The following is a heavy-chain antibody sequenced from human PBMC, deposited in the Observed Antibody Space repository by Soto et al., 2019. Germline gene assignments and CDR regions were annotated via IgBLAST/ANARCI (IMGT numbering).Heavy chain of an antibody. CDR2: IWNDGGSR. V-gene: IGHV3-33*01. Sequence: ESGGGVVQPGRSLRLSCEASGFTFSNYGMHWVRQAPGKGLEWVAVIWNDGGSRYYAASGKGRFTVSRDNSKNTLFLQMNNVRDEDTAVYYCARPDLVAAIGAALDYWGQGTLVTVSS. CDR3: ARPDLVAAIGAALDY. CDR1: GFTFSNYG. J-gene: IGHJ4*02. D-gene: IGHD5-12*01.